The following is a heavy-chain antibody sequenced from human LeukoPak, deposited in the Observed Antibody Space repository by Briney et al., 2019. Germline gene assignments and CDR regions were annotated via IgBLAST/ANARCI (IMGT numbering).Heavy chain of an antibody. D-gene: IGHD6-19*01. V-gene: IGHV3-66*01. CDR1: GISVNSNY. J-gene: IGHJ4*02. Sequence: QSGGSLRLSCAASGISVNSNYMSWVRQAPGKGLEWLSVIYADGNTYYAGSVKDRFTISRDGSENALYLQMNSLRLDDTAVYYCARDLYRSGPSDYWGQGTLVSVPS. CDR2: IYADGNT. CDR3: ARDLYRSGPSDY.